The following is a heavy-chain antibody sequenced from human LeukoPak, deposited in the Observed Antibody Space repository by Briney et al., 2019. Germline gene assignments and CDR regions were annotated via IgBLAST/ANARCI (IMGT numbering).Heavy chain of an antibody. CDR3: ARAPPPPYYDFWSGPQRHFDY. D-gene: IGHD3-3*01. CDR1: GFTFSSYW. Sequence: GGSLRLSCAAFGFTFSSYWMSWVRQAPGKGLEWVANIKQDGSEKYYVDSVKGRFTISRDNAKNSLYLQMNSLRAEDTAVYYCARAPPPPYYDFWSGPQRHFDYWGQGTLVTVSS. CDR2: IKQDGSEK. V-gene: IGHV3-7*01. J-gene: IGHJ4*02.